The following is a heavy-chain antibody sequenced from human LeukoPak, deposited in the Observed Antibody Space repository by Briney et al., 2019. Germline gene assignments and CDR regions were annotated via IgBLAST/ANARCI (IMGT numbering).Heavy chain of an antibody. D-gene: IGHD3-22*01. J-gene: IGHJ5*02. CDR3: ATPQPSHDSSGYRWFDP. Sequence: GASVTVSCKVSGYTLTELSMHWVRQAPGKGLEWMGGFDPEDGETIYAQKFQGRVTMTEDTSTDTAYMELSSLRSEDTAVYYCATPQPSHDSSGYRWFDPWGQGTLVTVSS. CDR1: GYTLTELS. CDR2: FDPEDGET. V-gene: IGHV1-24*01.